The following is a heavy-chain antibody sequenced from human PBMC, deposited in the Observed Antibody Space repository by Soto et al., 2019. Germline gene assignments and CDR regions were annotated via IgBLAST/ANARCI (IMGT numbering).Heavy chain of an antibody. Sequence: SETLSLTCTVSGGSISSGDYYWSWIRQPPGKGLEWIGYIYYSGSTYYNPSLKSRVTISVDTSKNQFSLKLSSVTAADTAVYYCARYSSSSEDGFDYWGQGTPVTVSS. CDR2: IYYSGST. D-gene: IGHD6-6*01. CDR1: GGSISSGDYY. V-gene: IGHV4-30-4*01. CDR3: ARYSSSSEDGFDY. J-gene: IGHJ4*02.